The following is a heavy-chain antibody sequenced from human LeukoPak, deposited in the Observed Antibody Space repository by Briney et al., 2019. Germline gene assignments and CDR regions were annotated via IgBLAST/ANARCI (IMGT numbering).Heavy chain of an antibody. CDR1: GGTFSSYA. CDR3: ARARDWAGYSYGFYY. D-gene: IGHD5-18*01. V-gene: IGHV1-69*13. CDR2: IIPIFGTA. J-gene: IGHJ4*02. Sequence: SVKVSCKASGGTFSSYAISWVRQAPGQGLEWMGGIIPIFGTANYAQKFQGRVTITADESTSTAYMELSSLRSEDTAVHYCARARDWAGYSYGFYYWGQGTLVTVSS.